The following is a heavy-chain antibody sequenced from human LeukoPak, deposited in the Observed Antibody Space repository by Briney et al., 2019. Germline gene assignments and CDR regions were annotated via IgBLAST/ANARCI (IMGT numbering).Heavy chain of an antibody. D-gene: IGHD6-6*01. V-gene: IGHV3-21*01. Sequence: GGSLRLSCAASGFTFSSYSMNWVRQAPGKGLEWVSSIRSSSSYIYYADSLKGRFTISRDNAKNSLYLQMNSLRAEDSAVYYCARDGPSIAADFDCWGQGTLVTVSS. CDR1: GFTFSSYS. J-gene: IGHJ4*02. CDR3: ARDGPSIAADFDC. CDR2: IRSSSSYI.